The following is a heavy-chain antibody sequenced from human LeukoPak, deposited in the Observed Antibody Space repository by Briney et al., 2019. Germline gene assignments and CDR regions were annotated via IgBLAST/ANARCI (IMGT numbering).Heavy chain of an antibody. D-gene: IGHD6-13*01. V-gene: IGHV1-69*13. J-gene: IGHJ4*02. Sequence: SVKVSCKASGGTISAFSWVRQAPGQGLEWMGRIIPNFGTATNALKFLGRITLSADESTNTVYMELSTLRSDDTAVYYCARGGTDSSSSNPFDYWGQGTLVTVSS. CDR3: ARGGTDSSSSNPFDY. CDR2: IIPNFGTA. CDR1: GGTISA.